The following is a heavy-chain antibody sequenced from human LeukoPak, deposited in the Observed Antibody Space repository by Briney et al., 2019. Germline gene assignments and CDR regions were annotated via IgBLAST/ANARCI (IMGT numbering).Heavy chain of an antibody. Sequence: PSGTLSLTCAVSGGSISSSNWWSWVRQPPGKGLEWIGEIYHSGSTNYNPSLKSRVTISVDKSKNQFSLKLSSVTAADTAVYYCARDRVLGYCSSTSCYVGFDYWGQGTLVTVSS. J-gene: IGHJ4*02. CDR3: ARDRVLGYCSSTSCYVGFDY. CDR1: GGSISSSNW. CDR2: IYHSGST. D-gene: IGHD2-2*01. V-gene: IGHV4-4*02.